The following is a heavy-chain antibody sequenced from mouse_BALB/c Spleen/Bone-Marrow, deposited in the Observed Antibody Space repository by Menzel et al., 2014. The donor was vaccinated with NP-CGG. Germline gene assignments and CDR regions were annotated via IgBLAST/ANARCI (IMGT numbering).Heavy chain of an antibody. Sequence: LQQSGSELVRPGASVKLSCKASGYTFTSYWMHWVKQRPGQGLEWIGNIYPGSGSTNYDEKFKSKATLTVDTSSSTAYMQLSSLTSEDSAVYCCTSLRLPYWGQGTLVTVSA. CDR1: GYTFTSYW. V-gene: IGHV1S22*01. J-gene: IGHJ3*01. D-gene: IGHD1-2*01. CDR2: IYPGSGST. CDR3: TSLRLPY.